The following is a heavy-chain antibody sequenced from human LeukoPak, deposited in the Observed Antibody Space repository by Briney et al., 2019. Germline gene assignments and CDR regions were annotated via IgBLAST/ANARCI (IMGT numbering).Heavy chain of an antibody. CDR2: IYTSGST. V-gene: IGHV4-4*07. CDR1: GFTFSSYW. J-gene: IGHJ4*02. D-gene: IGHD2-15*01. CDR3: ARELLTEGFDY. Sequence: PGGSLRLSCAASGFTFSSYWMSWIRQPAGKGLEWIGRIYTSGSTNYNPSLKSRVTMSVDTSKNQFSLKLSSVTAADTAVYYCARELLTEGFDYWGQGTLVTVSS.